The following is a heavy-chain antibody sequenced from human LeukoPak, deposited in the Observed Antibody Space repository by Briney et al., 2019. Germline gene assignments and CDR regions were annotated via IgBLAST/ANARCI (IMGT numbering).Heavy chain of an antibody. CDR1: GFPFSSYA. V-gene: IGHV3-23*01. J-gene: IGHJ5*02. Sequence: GGSLRLSCAASGFPFSSYAMSWVRQAPGKGLEWVSVISDSGGRTYSAASVKGRFTISRDNSKDTLYLQMNSLRAEDTAVYYCAKGAHSSGWNPNWFDPWGQGTPVTVSS. CDR3: AKGAHSSGWNPNWFDP. CDR2: ISDSGGRT. D-gene: IGHD6-19*01.